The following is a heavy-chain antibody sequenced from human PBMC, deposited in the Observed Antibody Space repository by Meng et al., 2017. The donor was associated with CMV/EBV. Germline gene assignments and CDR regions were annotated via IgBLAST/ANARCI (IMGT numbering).Heavy chain of an antibody. D-gene: IGHD2/OR15-2a*01. CDR2: INCDSGNT. Sequence: GESLKISCKASGYTFGYYMHWVRQAPGQGLEWMGWINCDSGNTKYTQQFQGRVTMTRDTSISTAYMEVSRLTADDTAVYYCARVIADEYGMDVWGQGTTVTDSS. CDR3: ARVIADEYGMDV. V-gene: IGHV1-2*02. J-gene: IGHJ6*02. CDR1: GYTFGYY.